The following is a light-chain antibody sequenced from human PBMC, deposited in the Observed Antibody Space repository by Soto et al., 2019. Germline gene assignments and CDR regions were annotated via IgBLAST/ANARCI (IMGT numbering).Light chain of an antibody. CDR3: CSYAGITTYYV. V-gene: IGLV2-23*01. CDR2: GGT. CDR1: SSDVGSYNL. J-gene: IGLJ1*01. Sequence: QSVLTQPASVSGSPGQSITISCTGTSSDVGSYNLVSWYQQHPGEAPKLMIYGGTKRPSGVSNRFSGSKSGNTASLTISGLQVEDEADYYCCSYAGITTYYVFGTGTKATVL.